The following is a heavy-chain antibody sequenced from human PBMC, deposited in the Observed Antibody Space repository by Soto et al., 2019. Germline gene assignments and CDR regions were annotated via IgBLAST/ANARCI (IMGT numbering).Heavy chain of an antibody. J-gene: IGHJ4*02. CDR1: GFTFSSYG. CDR2: TWYDGSNK. D-gene: IGHD3-22*01. Sequence: QVQLVESGRGVVQPGRSLRLSCAASGFTFSSYGMHWVRQAPGKGLEWVAVTWYDGSNKYYADSVKGRFTISRDNSKNTLYLQMNSLRAEDTAVYYCAGSSGYYFFDYWGQGTLVTVSS. V-gene: IGHV3-33*01. CDR3: AGSSGYYFFDY.